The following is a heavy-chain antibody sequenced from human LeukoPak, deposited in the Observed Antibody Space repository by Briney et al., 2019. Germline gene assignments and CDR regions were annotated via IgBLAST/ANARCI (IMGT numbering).Heavy chain of an antibody. V-gene: IGHV3-30-3*01. CDR3: AKEAEYSSSPFDY. CDR2: ISYDGSNK. Sequence: GRSLRLSCAASGFTFSSYAMHWVRQAPGKGLEWVAVISYDGSNKYYADSVKGRFTISRDNSKNTLYLQMNSLRAEDTAVYYCAKEAEYSSSPFDYWGQGTLVTVSS. D-gene: IGHD6-13*01. CDR1: GFTFSSYA. J-gene: IGHJ4*02.